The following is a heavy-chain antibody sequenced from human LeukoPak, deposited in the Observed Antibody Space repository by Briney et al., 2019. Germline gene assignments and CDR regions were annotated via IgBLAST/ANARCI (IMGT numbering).Heavy chain of an antibody. CDR3: ARDPDDFGGFDP. V-gene: IGHV4-59*01. D-gene: IGHD3-10*01. J-gene: IGHJ5*02. Sequence: SETLSLTCTVSGGSISSYYWSWIRQPPGKGPEWIGYIYYSGSTNYNPSLKSRVTISVDTSKNQFSLKLSSVTAADTAVYYCARDPDDFGGFDPWGQGTLVTVSS. CDR1: GGSISSYY. CDR2: IYYSGST.